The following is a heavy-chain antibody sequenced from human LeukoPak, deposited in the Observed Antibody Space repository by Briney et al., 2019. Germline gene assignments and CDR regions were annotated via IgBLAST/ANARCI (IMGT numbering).Heavy chain of an antibody. V-gene: IGHV1-2*02. D-gene: IGHD2-21*02. J-gene: IGHJ6*03. CDR1: GYTFTAYY. Sequence: ASVKVSCKATGYTFTAYYMQWVRQAPGQGLEWMGWINPNSGDTKYAQKFQGRVTMTRDTSNNTVYMDLTRLIFDDTAMYYCARDGVFRFEVGDVYYYYMDVWGKGTTVIISS. CDR3: ARDGVFRFEVGDVYYYYMDV. CDR2: INPNSGDT.